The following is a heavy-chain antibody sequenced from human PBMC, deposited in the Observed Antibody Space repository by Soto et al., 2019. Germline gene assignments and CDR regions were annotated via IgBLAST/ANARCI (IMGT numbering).Heavy chain of an antibody. CDR2: ISASSTYI. D-gene: IGHD5-12*01. J-gene: IGHJ4*02. Sequence: GGSLRLSCAASGVTFSDYYMSWIRQDPGKGLEWVSSISASSTYIYYADSLKGRLTISRDNAYNSLYLQMNSLRAEDTAVYYCARGWLRDPWMYWGQGTLVTVSS. CDR3: ARGWLRDPWMY. V-gene: IGHV3-11*06. CDR1: GVTFSDYY.